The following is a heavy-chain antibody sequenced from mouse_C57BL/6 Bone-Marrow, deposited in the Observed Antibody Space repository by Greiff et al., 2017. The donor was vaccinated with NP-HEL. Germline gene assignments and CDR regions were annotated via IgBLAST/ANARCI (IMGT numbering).Heavy chain of an antibody. J-gene: IGHJ3*01. Sequence: EVKLMESGGGLVQPGGSMKLSCAASGFTFSDAWMDWVRQPPEKGLEWVAEISNKANNHASYCAVSVKGRFTISRDDSKSSVYLQMISLRADDTGIYYCTRHYCGSRAWFAYWGQGTLLTVSA. V-gene: IGHV6-6*01. CDR3: TRHYCGSRAWFAY. CDR1: GFTFSDAW. CDR2: ISNKANNHAS. D-gene: IGHD1-1*01.